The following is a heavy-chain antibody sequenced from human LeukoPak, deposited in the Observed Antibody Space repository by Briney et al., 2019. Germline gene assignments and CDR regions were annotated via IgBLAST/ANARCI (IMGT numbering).Heavy chain of an antibody. CDR3: ASRSSIWSGYQDTLYYFDS. D-gene: IGHD3-3*01. Sequence: SETLSLTCTVSGGSISSYYWSWIRQPPGKRLEWIGHIYYSGSTNYNPSLKSRVTISVDTSKNRFSLKLSSVTAADTAVYYCASRSSIWSGYQDTLYYFDSWGQGTLVTVSS. J-gene: IGHJ4*02. V-gene: IGHV4-59*01. CDR1: GGSISSYY. CDR2: IYYSGST.